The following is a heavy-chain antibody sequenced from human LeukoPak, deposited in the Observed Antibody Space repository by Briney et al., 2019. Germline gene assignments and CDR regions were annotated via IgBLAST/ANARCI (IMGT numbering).Heavy chain of an antibody. D-gene: IGHD3-22*01. Sequence: SETLSLTCTVSADSISSSTYYWGWIRQPPGKGLEWIGSIYYSGSTYYNPSLKSRVTISVDTSENQFSLKLSSVTAADTAVYYCARQSRTDSSGYYRAPAYFDYWGQGTLVTVSS. V-gene: IGHV4-39*01. CDR1: ADSISSSTYY. CDR2: IYYSGST. CDR3: ARQSRTDSSGYYRAPAYFDY. J-gene: IGHJ4*02.